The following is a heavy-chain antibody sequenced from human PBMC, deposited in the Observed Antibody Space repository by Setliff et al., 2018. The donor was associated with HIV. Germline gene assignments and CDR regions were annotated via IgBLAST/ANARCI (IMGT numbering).Heavy chain of an antibody. V-gene: IGHV4-59*06. D-gene: IGHD3-10*01. CDR3: VSYHYGYPY. CDR2: IYYSGST. Sequence: PSETLSHTCTVSGGSISSYYWNWIRQHPGEGLEWIGYIYYSGSTYYNPSLKSRVAISVDTSKNQFSLKLSSVTAADTAVYYCVSYHYGYPYWGQGTLVTVSS. J-gene: IGHJ4*02. CDR1: GGSISSYY.